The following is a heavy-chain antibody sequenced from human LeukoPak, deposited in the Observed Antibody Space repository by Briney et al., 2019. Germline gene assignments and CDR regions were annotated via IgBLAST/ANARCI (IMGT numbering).Heavy chain of an antibody. J-gene: IGHJ5*02. CDR3: ARHSSGSNWFDP. CDR2: IYTSGST. Sequence: NPSETLSLTCTVSGGSSSSYYWSWIRQPAGKGLEWIGRIYTSGSTYYNPSLKSRVTTSVDTSKNQFSLKLSSVTAADTAVYYCARHSSGSNWFDPWGQGTLVTVSS. V-gene: IGHV4-4*07. CDR1: GGSSSSYY. D-gene: IGHD6-19*01.